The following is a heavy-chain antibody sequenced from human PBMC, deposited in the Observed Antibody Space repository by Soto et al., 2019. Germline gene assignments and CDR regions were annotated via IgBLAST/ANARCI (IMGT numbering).Heavy chain of an antibody. D-gene: IGHD1-26*01. J-gene: IGHJ4*02. CDR3: ARRGSGSYYDY. V-gene: IGHV3-23*01. Sequence: EVQLLESGGGLVQPGGSLRLSCAASGFTFSSYATRWVRQAPGKGLEWVSAISGSGGSTYYADSVKGRFTISRDNSKNTLYLQMNSLRAEDTAVYYCARRGSGSYYDYWGQGTRVTVSS. CDR2: ISGSGGST. CDR1: GFTFSSYA.